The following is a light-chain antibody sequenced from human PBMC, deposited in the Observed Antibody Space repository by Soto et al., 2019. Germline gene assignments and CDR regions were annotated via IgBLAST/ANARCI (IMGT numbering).Light chain of an antibody. V-gene: IGKV4-1*01. J-gene: IGKJ4*01. CDR3: QQHYSTPLT. Sequence: DIVLTQSPDSLAVSLGARATINCKSSQSVLFSSNNLNYLAWYQQKPGQPPKLLIYWASTRDSGVPDRFNGSASGTNFTLIINSLQAEDVAVYYCQQHYSTPLTFGGGTNVEIK. CDR1: QSVLFSSNNLNY. CDR2: WAS.